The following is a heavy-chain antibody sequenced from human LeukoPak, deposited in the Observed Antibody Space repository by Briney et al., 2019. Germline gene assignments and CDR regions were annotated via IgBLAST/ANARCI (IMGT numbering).Heavy chain of an antibody. CDR2: IYTSGST. J-gene: IGHJ6*02. CDR3: ARGNYYDSSGYRSYYYYGMDV. Sequence: PTETLSLTCTVSGGSISSYYWSWIRQPAGKGLEWIGRIYTSGSTNYNPSLKSRVTMSVDTSKNQFSLKLSSVTAADTAVYYCARGNYYDSSGYRSYYYYGMDVWGQGTTVTVSS. V-gene: IGHV4-4*07. D-gene: IGHD3-22*01. CDR1: GGSISSYY.